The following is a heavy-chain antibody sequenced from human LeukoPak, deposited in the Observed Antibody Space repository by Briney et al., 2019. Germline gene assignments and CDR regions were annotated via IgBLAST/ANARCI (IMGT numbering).Heavy chain of an antibody. CDR3: ARDSSNYYDSSGYYYYYGMDV. CDR2: IYSGGST. V-gene: IGHV3-66*02. Sequence: PGGSLRLSCAASGFTVSSNYVSWVRQAPGKGLEWVSVIYSGGSTYYADSVKGRFTISRDNSKNTLYLQMNSLRAEDTAVYYCARDSSNYYDSSGYYYYYGMDVWGQGTTVTVSS. J-gene: IGHJ6*02. CDR1: GFTVSSNY. D-gene: IGHD3-22*01.